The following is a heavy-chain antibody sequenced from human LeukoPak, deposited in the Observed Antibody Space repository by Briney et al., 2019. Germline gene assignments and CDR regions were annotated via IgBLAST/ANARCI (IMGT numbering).Heavy chain of an antibody. Sequence: ASVKVSCKASGGTFSSYAISWVRQATGQGLEWMGGIIPIFGTANYAQKFQGRVTITTDESTSTAYMELSSLRSEDTAVYYCARAPTEMATMVGDYWGQGTLVTVSS. D-gene: IGHD5-24*01. V-gene: IGHV1-69*05. CDR3: ARAPTEMATMVGDY. CDR2: IIPIFGTA. J-gene: IGHJ4*02. CDR1: GGTFSSYA.